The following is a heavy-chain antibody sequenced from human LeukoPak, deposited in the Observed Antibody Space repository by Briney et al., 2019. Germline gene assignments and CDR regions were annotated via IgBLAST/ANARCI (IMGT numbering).Heavy chain of an antibody. V-gene: IGHV1-69*05. CDR2: IIPIFGTA. CDR3: ARDSVVRGVNYYYYMDV. D-gene: IGHD3-10*01. J-gene: IGHJ6*03. CDR1: GGTFGSYA. Sequence: SVKVSCKASGGTFGSYAISWVRQAPGQGLEWMGGIIPIFGTANYAQKFQGRVTITTDESTSTAYMELSSLRSEDTAVYYCARDSVVRGVNYYYYMDVWGKGTTVTVSS.